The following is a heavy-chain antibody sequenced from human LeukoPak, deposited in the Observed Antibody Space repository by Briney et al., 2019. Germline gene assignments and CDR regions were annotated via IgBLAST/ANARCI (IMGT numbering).Heavy chain of an antibody. CDR1: GFTFSSYA. D-gene: IGHD6-6*01. CDR2: ISGRGGNT. Sequence: GGSLRLSCAASGFTFSSYAMTWVRQAPGKGLEWVSTISGRGGNTYYANSVKGRSTISRDNSKNTLYLQMSSLRAEDTAVYYCAKGVSSSSPFDYWGQGTLVTVSS. CDR3: AKGVSSSSPFDY. V-gene: IGHV3-23*01. J-gene: IGHJ4*02.